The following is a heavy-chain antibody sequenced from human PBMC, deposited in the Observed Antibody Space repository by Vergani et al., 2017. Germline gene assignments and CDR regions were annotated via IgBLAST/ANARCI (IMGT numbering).Heavy chain of an antibody. V-gene: IGHV1-58*02. CDR3: AAVWYSSGGGDY. D-gene: IGHD6-19*01. J-gene: IGHJ4*02. CDR1: GFTFTSSA. CDR2: IVVGSGNT. Sequence: QMQLVQSGPEGKKPETSVKVSCKASGFTFTSSAMQWVRQARGQRLEWIGWIVVGSGNTNYAQKFQERVTITRDMSTSTAYMELSSLRSEDTGVYYCAAVWYSSGGGDYWGQGTLVTVSS.